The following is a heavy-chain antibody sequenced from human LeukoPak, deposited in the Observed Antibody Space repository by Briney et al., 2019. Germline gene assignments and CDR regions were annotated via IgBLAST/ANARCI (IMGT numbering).Heavy chain of an antibody. Sequence: GGSLRLSCAASGFTFSSDSMNWVRQAPGKGLEWVAYISSSSSTIYYADSVKGRFTISRDNAKNSLYLQMNSLRAEDTAVYYCASESRDDAFDIWGQGTMVTVSS. J-gene: IGHJ3*02. CDR1: GFTFSSDS. CDR3: ASESRDDAFDI. CDR2: ISSSSSTI. V-gene: IGHV3-48*01. D-gene: IGHD6-13*01.